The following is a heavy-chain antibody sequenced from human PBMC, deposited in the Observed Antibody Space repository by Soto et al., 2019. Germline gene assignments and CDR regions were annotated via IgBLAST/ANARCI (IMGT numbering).Heavy chain of an antibody. CDR2: IYYTGST. V-gene: IGHV4-39*01. CDR3: ARHLRGREYCLQGICYIDY. J-gene: IGHJ4*02. CDR1: GGSISSSSYY. Sequence: QLQLQESGPGLVKPSETLSLTCTVSGGSISSSSYYWGWIRQPPGKGLEWIGTIYYTGSTYYNPSLRSRVTISVDTSKSHSSLKLSSVTAADTAVYYCARHLRGREYCLQGICYIDYWGRGTLVTVSS. D-gene: IGHD2-15*01.